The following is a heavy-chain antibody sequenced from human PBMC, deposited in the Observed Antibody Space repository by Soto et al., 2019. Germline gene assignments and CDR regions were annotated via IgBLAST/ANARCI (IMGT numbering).Heavy chain of an antibody. Sequence: EVQLVQSGTEVKKPGESLKISCQGSGYSFTSNWIGWVRQMPGKGLEWMGIINPADSDIKYSPSFQGQVTISADKSIGTAYLQWSSLKASDTAMYYCARHQRDDASRNIDCWGQGTLVTVSS. CDR1: GYSFTSNW. D-gene: IGHD3-16*01. V-gene: IGHV5-51*01. J-gene: IGHJ4*02. CDR3: ARHQRDDASRNIDC. CDR2: INPADSDI.